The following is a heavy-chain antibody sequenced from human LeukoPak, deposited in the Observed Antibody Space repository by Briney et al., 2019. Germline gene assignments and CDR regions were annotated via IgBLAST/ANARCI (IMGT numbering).Heavy chain of an antibody. Sequence: SETLSLTCAVSGYSISSDYYWGRIRQPPGKGLEWIASMYYSGTTFYSPSLKSRVTISVDTSKNQLSLKLGSVTAADTAVYYCARHPPRDGSAFDYWGQGTLVTVSS. CDR1: GYSISSDYY. V-gene: IGHV4-38-2*01. CDR2: MYYSGTT. J-gene: IGHJ4*02. CDR3: ARHPPRDGSAFDY.